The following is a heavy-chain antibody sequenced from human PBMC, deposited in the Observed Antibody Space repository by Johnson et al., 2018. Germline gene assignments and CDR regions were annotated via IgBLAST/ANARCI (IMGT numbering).Heavy chain of an antibody. CDR1: GYTFTSYD. J-gene: IGHJ6*02. V-gene: IGHV1-8*01. D-gene: IGHD5-18*01. CDR3: ARCYSRSMDV. Sequence: QVQLVQSGAEVKRPGASVEVSCKASGYTFTSYDFNWVRQATGQGLEWMGWMKSDSGDTGYAQKFQGRVTMTRNISISTVYMELSSLTSEDTAVYYCARCYSRSMDVWGQGTTVTVSS. CDR2: MKSDSGDT.